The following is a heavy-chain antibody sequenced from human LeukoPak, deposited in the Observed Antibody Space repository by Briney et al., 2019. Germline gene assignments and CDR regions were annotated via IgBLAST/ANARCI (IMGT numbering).Heavy chain of an antibody. Sequence: GGSLTLSCAASGFTFSDYYMSWIRQAPGKGREWGSYISMSGSTIHYAYSVKGRCTISTDTARNSLYMQLNSLRAEDTAVYYCARDYFTFGRVIVASWGQGTMVTVSS. D-gene: IGHD3-16*02. J-gene: IGHJ5*02. V-gene: IGHV3-11*04. CDR1: GFTFSDYY. CDR3: ARDYFTFGRVIVAS. CDR2: ISMSGSTI.